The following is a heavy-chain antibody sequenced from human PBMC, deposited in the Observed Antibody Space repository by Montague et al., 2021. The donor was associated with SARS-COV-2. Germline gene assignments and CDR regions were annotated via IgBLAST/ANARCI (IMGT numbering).Heavy chain of an antibody. D-gene: IGHD3-3*01. CDR2: INSDGSSI. Sequence: ETLSLTCAVSDGSISSPNWWNWVRQPPGKGLVWVSRINSDGSSIGYADSVKGRFTISRDNAKNTLYLQMNSLRAEDTAVYYCARSIGDFWSGYEDYYSAMGVWGQGTTVTVSS. V-gene: IGHV3-74*01. J-gene: IGHJ6*02. CDR1: DGSISSPNW. CDR3: ARSIGDFWSGYEDYYSAMGV.